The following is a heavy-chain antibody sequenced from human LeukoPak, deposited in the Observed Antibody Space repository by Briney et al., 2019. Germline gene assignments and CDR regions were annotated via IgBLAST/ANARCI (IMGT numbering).Heavy chain of an antibody. V-gene: IGHV3-53*01. CDR2: IYSGGST. CDR3: ARGGGAFCGGDCHRNFDS. CDR1: GFTVSSNY. Sequence: GGSLRLSRAASGFTVSSNYMSWVRQAPGKGLEWVSVIYSGGSTYYADSVKGRFTISRDSSKNTLYLQMNSLRAEDTAVYYCARGGGAFCGGDCHRNFDSWGQGTLVTVSS. J-gene: IGHJ4*02. D-gene: IGHD2-21*02.